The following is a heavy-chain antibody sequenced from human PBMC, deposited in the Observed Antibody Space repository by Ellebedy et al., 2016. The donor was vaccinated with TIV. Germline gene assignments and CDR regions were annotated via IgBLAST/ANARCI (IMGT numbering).Heavy chain of an antibody. CDR1: GLTFSYFP. J-gene: IGHJ3*02. V-gene: IGHV3-30*04. CDR3: AKEGQGSGFAGMGPI. D-gene: IGHD2-21*01. CDR2: IGNDGTTK. Sequence: GESLKISCAASGLTFSYFPMQWVGQAPGQGLEWMAVIGNDGTTKIYAAAVKGRITITRDNSTNTLFLQLNSRKTEDTALYYCAKEGQGSGFAGMGPIWGQGTLVTVSS.